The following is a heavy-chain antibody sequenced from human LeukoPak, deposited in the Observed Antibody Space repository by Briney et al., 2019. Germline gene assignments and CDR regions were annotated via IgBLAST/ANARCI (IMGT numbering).Heavy chain of an antibody. D-gene: IGHD3-3*01. V-gene: IGHV4-59*01. Sequence: SETLSLTCTVSGGSISSYYWSWIRQPPGKGLEWIGYIYYSGSTNYNPSLKSRVTISVDTSKNQFSLKLSPVTAADTAVYYCARGPYLGDFWSGYSRYYFDYWGQGTLVTVSS. J-gene: IGHJ4*02. CDR1: GGSISSYY. CDR2: IYYSGST. CDR3: ARGPYLGDFWSGYSRYYFDY.